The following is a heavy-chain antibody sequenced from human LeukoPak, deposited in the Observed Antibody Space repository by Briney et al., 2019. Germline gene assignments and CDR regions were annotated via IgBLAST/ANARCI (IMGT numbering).Heavy chain of an antibody. V-gene: IGHV3-7*03. CDR3: AKIPQVAIFSVPNFDY. J-gene: IGHJ4*02. Sequence: GGSLRLSCAASGFTFSRYWMTWVRQAPGKGLEWVANIKQDGSEKNYVDSVKGRFTISRDNSKNTLFLQMNSLRAEDTAVYYCAKIPQVAIFSVPNFDYWAREPWSPSPQ. D-gene: IGHD3-3*01. CDR2: IKQDGSEK. CDR1: GFTFSRYW.